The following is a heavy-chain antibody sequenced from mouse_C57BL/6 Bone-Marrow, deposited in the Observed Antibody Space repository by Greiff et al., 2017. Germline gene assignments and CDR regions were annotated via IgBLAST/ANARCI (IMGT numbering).Heavy chain of an antibody. CDR3: TTVVDY. CDR2: IDPENGDT. Sequence: EVKVEESDAELVKPGASVKISCKVSGYTFTDHTIHWMKQRPEQGLEWIGWIDPENGDTEYASKFQGKATITADTSSNTAYLQLSSLTSEDNAVYYCTTVVDYWGQGTTLTVSS. CDR1: GYTFTDHT. J-gene: IGHJ2*01. V-gene: IGHV14-4*01.